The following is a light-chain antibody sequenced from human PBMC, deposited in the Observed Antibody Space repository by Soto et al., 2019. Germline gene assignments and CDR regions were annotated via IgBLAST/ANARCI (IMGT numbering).Light chain of an antibody. J-gene: IGKJ1*01. CDR3: QQTYSTPGWT. CDR2: AAS. V-gene: IGKV1-39*01. CDR1: QTISSW. Sequence: DIQMTQSPSTLSGSVGDRVTITCRASQTISSWLSCYQQKPGKAPKLLIYAASNLQSGVPSRFSGSGSGTDFTFIISSLQPEDSATYYCQQTYSTPGWTFGQGTKVDI.